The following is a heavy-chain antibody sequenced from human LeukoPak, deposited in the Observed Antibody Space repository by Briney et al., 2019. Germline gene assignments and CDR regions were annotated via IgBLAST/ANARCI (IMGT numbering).Heavy chain of an antibody. D-gene: IGHD3-3*01. Sequence: GASVKVSCKASGGTFSRYAISWVRQAPGQGLEWMGGIIPIFGTANYAQKFQGRVTITTDESTSTAYMELSSLRSEDTAVYYCATRTRETRWYYDFWSGKGNPDYMDVWGKGTTVTVSS. V-gene: IGHV1-69*05. J-gene: IGHJ6*03. CDR3: ATRTRETRWYYDFWSGKGNPDYMDV. CDR2: IIPIFGTA. CDR1: GGTFSRYA.